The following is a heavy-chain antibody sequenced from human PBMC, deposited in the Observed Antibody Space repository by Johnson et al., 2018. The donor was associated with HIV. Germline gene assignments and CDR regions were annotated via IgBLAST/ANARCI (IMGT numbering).Heavy chain of an antibody. CDR3: ARDMCSGGSCYAFDI. CDR2: ISSSGSTI. D-gene: IGHD2-15*01. Sequence: QVHLVESGGGLVQPGGSLRLSCAASGFTVSSNYMSWVRQAPGKGLEWVSYISSSGSTIYYADSVKGRFTISRDNSKNTLYLQMNSLRAEDTAVYYCARDMCSGGSCYAFDIWGQGTMVTVSS. V-gene: IGHV3-11*01. CDR1: GFTVSSNY. J-gene: IGHJ3*02.